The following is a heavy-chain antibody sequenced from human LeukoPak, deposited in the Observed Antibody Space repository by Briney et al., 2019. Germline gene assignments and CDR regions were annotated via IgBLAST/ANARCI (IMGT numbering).Heavy chain of an antibody. V-gene: IGHV3-23*01. J-gene: IGHJ4*02. CDR3: ERDPGRWELLPQLDRNFDY. CDR2: ISGSGGST. Sequence: GGSLRLSCAASGFTFSSYAMSWVRQAPGKGLEWASAISGSGGSTYYADSVKGRFTISRDNSKNTLYLQMNSLRAEDTAVYYCERDPGRWELLPQLDRNFDYWGQGTLVTVSS. D-gene: IGHD1-26*01. CDR1: GFTFSSYA.